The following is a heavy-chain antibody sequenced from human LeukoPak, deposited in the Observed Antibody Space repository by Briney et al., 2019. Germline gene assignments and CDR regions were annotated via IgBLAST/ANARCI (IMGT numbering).Heavy chain of an antibody. CDR3: ARDGRNYYDRSGYYSALAY. CDR2: ISYDGSNK. D-gene: IGHD3-22*01. Sequence: PGRSLRLSCAASEFIFSSYTMHWVRQVPGKGLEWVAIISYDGSNKYYADSVKGRFTISRDNSKNTLYLQMNSLRADDTAVYYCARDGRNYYDRSGYYSALAYWGQGTLVTVSS. V-gene: IGHV3-30-3*01. J-gene: IGHJ4*02. CDR1: EFIFSSYT.